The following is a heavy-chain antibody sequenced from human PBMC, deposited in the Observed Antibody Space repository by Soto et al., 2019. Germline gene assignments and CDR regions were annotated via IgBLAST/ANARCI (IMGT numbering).Heavy chain of an antibody. CDR3: ANNPYSSGWYGFDY. D-gene: IGHD6-19*01. V-gene: IGHV3-72*01. Sequence: EVQLVESGGGLVQPGGSLRLSCAASGFTFSDHYMDWVRQAPGKGLEWVGRTRNKANSYTTEYAASVKGRFTISRDDSKNSLYLQMNSLKTEDTAVYYCANNPYSSGWYGFDYWGQGTLVTVSS. J-gene: IGHJ4*02. CDR2: TRNKANSYTT. CDR1: GFTFSDHY.